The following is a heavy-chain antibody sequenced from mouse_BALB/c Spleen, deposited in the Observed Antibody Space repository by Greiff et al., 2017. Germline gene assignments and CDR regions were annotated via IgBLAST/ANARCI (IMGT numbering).Heavy chain of an antibody. J-gene: IGHJ4*01. CDR2: ISSGGST. Sequence: EVQRVESGGGLVKPGGSLKLSCAASGFTFSSYAMSWVRQTPEKRLEWVASISSGGSTYYPDSVKGRYTISRDNARNILYIQMRSLRSEDTAMYYCARGGGYGNSCMDYWGQGTSVTVSS. V-gene: IGHV5-6-5*01. CDR3: ARGGGYGNSCMDY. CDR1: GFTFSSYA. D-gene: IGHD2-1*01.